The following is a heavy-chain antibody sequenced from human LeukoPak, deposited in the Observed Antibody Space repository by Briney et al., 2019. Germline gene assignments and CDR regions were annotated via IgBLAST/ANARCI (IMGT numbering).Heavy chain of an antibody. CDR2: INGSGTST. J-gene: IGHJ4*02. Sequence: GGSLRLSCAASGFTFSSYAMSWVRQAPGKGLEWVSGINGSGTSTLHADSVKGRFTISRDNSKNTLFLQMNSLRAEDTAVYYCAKGRYCSNINCHRAFDRWGQGTLVTVSS. D-gene: IGHD2-2*01. CDR1: GFTFSSYA. V-gene: IGHV3-23*01. CDR3: AKGRYCSNINCHRAFDR.